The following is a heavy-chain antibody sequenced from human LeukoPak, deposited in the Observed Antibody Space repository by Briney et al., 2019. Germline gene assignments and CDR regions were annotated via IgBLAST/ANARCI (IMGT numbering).Heavy chain of an antibody. CDR1: GGSISSSNW. D-gene: IGHD3-22*01. V-gene: IGHV4-4*02. Sequence: PSGTLSLTCAVSGGSISSSNWWSWVRQPPGKGLEWIGEIYHSGSTNYNPSLKSRVTVSVDKSKNQFSLKLSSVTAADTAVYYCARDPSQGNYDSSGDGAFDIWGQGTMVTVSS. CDR2: IYHSGST. J-gene: IGHJ3*02. CDR3: ARDPSQGNYDSSGDGAFDI.